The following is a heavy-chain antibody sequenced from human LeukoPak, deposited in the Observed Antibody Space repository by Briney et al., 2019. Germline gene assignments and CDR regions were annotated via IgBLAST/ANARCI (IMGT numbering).Heavy chain of an antibody. CDR2: ISWNSGSI. J-gene: IGHJ4*02. Sequence: GRSLRLSCAASGFTFDDYAMHWVRQAPGKGLERVSGISWNSGSIGYADSVKGRFTISRDNAKNSLYLQMNSLRAEDMALYYCAKGWSATTLYYFDYWGQGTLVTVSS. D-gene: IGHD4-17*01. CDR3: AKGWSATTLYYFDY. V-gene: IGHV3-9*03. CDR1: GFTFDDYA.